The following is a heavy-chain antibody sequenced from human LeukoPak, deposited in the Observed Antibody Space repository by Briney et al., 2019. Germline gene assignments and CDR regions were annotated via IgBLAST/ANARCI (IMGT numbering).Heavy chain of an antibody. V-gene: IGHV3-53*01. CDR1: GFTFIGNY. CDR3: ARDPGGELPGAY. CDR2: IYSGGST. Sequence: PGGPRVLSGDASGFTFIGNYRSGCRRVPARGLVWVSVIYSGGSTYYADPVKGRFTISRDNSKNTLYLQMNSLRAEDTAVYYCARDPGGELPGAYWGQGTLVTVSS. D-gene: IGHD1-26*01. J-gene: IGHJ4*02.